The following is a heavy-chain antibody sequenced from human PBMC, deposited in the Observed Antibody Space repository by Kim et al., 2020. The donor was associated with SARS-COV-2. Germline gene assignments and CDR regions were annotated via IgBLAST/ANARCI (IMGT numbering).Heavy chain of an antibody. J-gene: IGHJ4*02. CDR1: GFTFSTYA. Sequence: GGSLRLSCAASGFTFSTYAMHWVRQAPGKGLEWVAVISYDGSNKYYADSVKGRFTISKDNSKNTLYLQMNSLRAEDTAVYYCARAYGSGSAFHFDYWGQGTLVTVSS. CDR2: ISYDGSNK. CDR3: ARAYGSGSAFHFDY. V-gene: IGHV3-30-3*01. D-gene: IGHD3-10*01.